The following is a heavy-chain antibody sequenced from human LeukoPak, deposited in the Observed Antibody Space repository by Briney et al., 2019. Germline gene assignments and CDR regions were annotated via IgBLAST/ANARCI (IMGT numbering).Heavy chain of an antibody. V-gene: IGHV3-9*03. CDR1: GFTFDDYA. CDR3: AKDYSSSGYYYGYFDY. J-gene: IGHJ4*02. CDR2: ISWNSGSI. Sequence: GRSLRLSCAASGFTFDDYAMHWVRHAPGKGLEWVSGISWNSGSIGYADSVKGRFTISRDNAKNPLYLQMNSLRAEDMALYYCAKDYSSSGYYYGYFDYWGQGTLVTVSS. D-gene: IGHD3-22*01.